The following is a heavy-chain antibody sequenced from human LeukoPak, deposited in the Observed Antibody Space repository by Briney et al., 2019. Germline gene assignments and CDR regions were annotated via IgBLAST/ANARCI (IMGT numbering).Heavy chain of an antibody. CDR1: GFTFSSYG. J-gene: IGHJ4*02. CDR2: IRYDGSNK. V-gene: IGHV3-30*02. CDR3: AKDLSYYDSSGYPNFDY. D-gene: IGHD3-22*01. Sequence: GGSLILSCAASGFTFSSYGMHWVRQAPGKGLEWVAFIRYDGSNKYYADSVKGRFAISRDISKNTLYLQMNSLRAEDTAVYYCAKDLSYYDSSGYPNFDYWGQGTLVTVSS.